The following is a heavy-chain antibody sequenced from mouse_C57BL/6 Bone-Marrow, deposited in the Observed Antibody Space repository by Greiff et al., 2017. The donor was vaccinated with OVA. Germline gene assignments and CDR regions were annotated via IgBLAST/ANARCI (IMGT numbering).Heavy chain of an antibody. D-gene: IGHD1-1*01. CDR1: GYTFTNYW. CDR2: IYPGGGYT. V-gene: IGHV1-63*01. CDR3: ARGVYCGISYDY. Sequence: VKLVESGAELVRPGTSVKMSCKASGYTFTNYWIGWAKQRPGHGLEWIGDIYPGGGYTNYNEKFKGKATLTADKSSSTAYMQFSSLTSEDSAIYYCARGVYCGISYDYWGQGTTLTVSS. J-gene: IGHJ2*01.